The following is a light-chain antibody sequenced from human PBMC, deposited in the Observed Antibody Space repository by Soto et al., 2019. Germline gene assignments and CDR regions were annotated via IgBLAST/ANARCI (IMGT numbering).Light chain of an antibody. CDR2: DAS. CDR1: QSISIW. V-gene: IGKV1-5*01. J-gene: IGKJ1*01. CDR3: LQDYNYPRT. Sequence: DIQMTQSPSTLSASVGDRVTITCRASQSISIWLAWYQQAPGKAPNLLIYDASSLESGVPSRFSGSGSGTDFTLTISSLQPEDFATYYCLQDYNYPRTFGQGTKVDIK.